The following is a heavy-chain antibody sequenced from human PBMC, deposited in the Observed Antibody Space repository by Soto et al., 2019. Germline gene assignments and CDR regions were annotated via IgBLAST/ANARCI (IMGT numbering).Heavy chain of an antibody. J-gene: IGHJ6*02. CDR1: GFTFSSYG. Sequence: GGSLRLSCAASGFTFSSYGMHWVRQAPGKGLAYLAAISTTGSNKFYADSVKGRFTISKDNSQNTLYLQMNDLRHGDTAVYYCARLPGPLVSVLYIYPLDARESPSDVDIWGQGTTVTVSS. V-gene: IGHV3-30*03. D-gene: IGHD2-21*02. CDR3: ARLPGPLVSVLYIYPLDARESPSDVDI. CDR2: ISTTGSNK.